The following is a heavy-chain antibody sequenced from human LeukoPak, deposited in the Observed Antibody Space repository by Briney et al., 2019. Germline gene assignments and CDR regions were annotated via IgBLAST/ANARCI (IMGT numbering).Heavy chain of an antibody. CDR3: AKWGDYDVLTGYYVSDY. Sequence: GASLRLSCAASGFTFSNYAMSWVRQAPGKGLEWVSAITGSGSGIYYADSMKSRFTISRDNSKNTLYLQINSLRAEDTAVYCCAKWGDYDVLTGYYVSDYWGQGTLVTVSS. CDR2: ITGSGSGI. D-gene: IGHD3-9*01. J-gene: IGHJ4*02. CDR1: GFTFSNYA. V-gene: IGHV3-23*01.